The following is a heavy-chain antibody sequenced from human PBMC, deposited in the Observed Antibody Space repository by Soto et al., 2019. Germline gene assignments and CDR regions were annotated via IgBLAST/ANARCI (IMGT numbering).Heavy chain of an antibody. CDR3: ARGKGMEENYYYYGLDS. CDR1: GYTFSTHA. V-gene: IGHV1-3*01. CDR2: INGGTGQT. D-gene: IGHD1-1*01. Sequence: ASVKVSCKASGYTFSTHAMHWVRQAPGQSLEWMGWINGGTGQTKHSHRFQDRVSITRDTSASTAYMELSSLRSEDTAVYYCARGKGMEENYYYYGLDSWGQGNTVTVSS. J-gene: IGHJ6*01.